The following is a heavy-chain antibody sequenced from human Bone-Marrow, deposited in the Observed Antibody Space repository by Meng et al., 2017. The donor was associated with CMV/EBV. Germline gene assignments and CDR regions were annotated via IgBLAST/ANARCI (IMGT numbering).Heavy chain of an antibody. V-gene: IGHV2-5*01. Sequence: SGPTLVKPTETLTLTCTVSGFSLSNARMGVSWIRQPPGKALEWLALIYWNDDKRYSPSLKSRLTITKDTSKNQVVLTMTNMDPVDTATYYCAHRRGYSYGSLPWGQGTLVTVSS. J-gene: IGHJ5*02. CDR3: AHRRGYSYGSLP. CDR2: IYWNDDK. CDR1: GFSLSNARMG. D-gene: IGHD5-18*01.